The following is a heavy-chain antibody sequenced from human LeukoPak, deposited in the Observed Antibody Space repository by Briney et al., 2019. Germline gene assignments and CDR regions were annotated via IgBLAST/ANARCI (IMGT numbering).Heavy chain of an antibody. D-gene: IGHD3-16*02. CDR3: ARDSSDYVWGSYRYTHFDY. J-gene: IGHJ4*02. Sequence: GGSLRLSCAASGFTFSSYAMHWVRQAPGKGLEWVAVISYDGGNKYYADSVKGRFTISRDNSKNTLYLQMNSLRAEDTAVYYCARDSSDYVWGSYRYTHFDYWGQGTLVTVSS. V-gene: IGHV3-30*04. CDR2: ISYDGGNK. CDR1: GFTFSSYA.